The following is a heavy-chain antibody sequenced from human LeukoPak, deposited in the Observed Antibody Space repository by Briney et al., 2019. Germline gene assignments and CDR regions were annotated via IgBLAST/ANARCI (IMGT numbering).Heavy chain of an antibody. CDR3: ARGSSGWYY. CDR2: IYSGGST. V-gene: IGHV3-66*01. CDR1: GFTLTNYW. D-gene: IGHD6-19*01. Sequence: GGSLRLSCAASGFTLTNYWMGWVRQAPGKGLEWVSVIYSGGSTYYADSVKGRFTISRDNSKNTLYLQMNSLRAEDTAVYYCARGSSGWYYWGQGTLVTVSS. J-gene: IGHJ4*02.